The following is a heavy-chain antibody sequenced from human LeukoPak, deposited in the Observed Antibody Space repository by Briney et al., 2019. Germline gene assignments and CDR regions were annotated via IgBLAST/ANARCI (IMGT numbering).Heavy chain of an antibody. J-gene: IGHJ4*02. CDR3: ARGGSGWTNYPYYFDY. CDR2: IYYSGST. V-gene: IGHV4-59*12. D-gene: IGHD6-19*01. CDR1: GGSISSYY. Sequence: KPSETLSLTCTVSGGSISSYYWSWIRQPPGKGLEWIGYIYYSGSTNYNPSLKSRVTISVDTSKNQFSLKLSSVTAADTAVYYCARGGSGWTNYPYYFDYWGQGTLVTVSS.